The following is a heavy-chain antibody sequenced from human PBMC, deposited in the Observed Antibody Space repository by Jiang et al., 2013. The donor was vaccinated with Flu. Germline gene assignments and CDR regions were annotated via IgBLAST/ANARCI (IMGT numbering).Heavy chain of an antibody. CDR2: ISYSGST. V-gene: IGHV4-39*01. J-gene: IGHJ5*02. Sequence: GSGLVKPSETLSLTCTASGGSISTSSSYWGWIRQPPGKGLEWIGYISYSGSTYFNPSLKSRVTISVDTSKNQFSLKLPSVTAADTAVYYCARHGRTSPTGWFDPWGQGTLVTVSS. CDR1: GGSISTSSSY. CDR3: ARHGRTSPTGWFDP. D-gene: IGHD1/OR15-1a*01.